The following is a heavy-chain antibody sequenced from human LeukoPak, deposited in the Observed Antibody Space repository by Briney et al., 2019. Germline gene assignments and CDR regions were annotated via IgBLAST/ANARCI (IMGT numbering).Heavy chain of an antibody. Sequence: PSETLSLTCTVSGGSISSYYWSWIRQPPGKGLEWIGYIYYSGSTNYNPSLKSRVTISVDTSKNQFSLKLSSVTAADMAVYYCARSRYYYDSSAGYWGQGTLVTVSS. J-gene: IGHJ4*02. D-gene: IGHD3-22*01. V-gene: IGHV4-59*01. CDR3: ARSRYYYDSSAGY. CDR1: GGSISSYY. CDR2: IYYSGST.